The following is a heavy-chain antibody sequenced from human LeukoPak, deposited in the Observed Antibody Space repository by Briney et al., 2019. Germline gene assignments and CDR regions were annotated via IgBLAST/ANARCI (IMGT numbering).Heavy chain of an antibody. CDR2: ISSSSSYI. Sequence: KPGGSLRLSCAASGFTFSSYSMKWVRQAPGKGLEWVSSISSSSSYIYYADSVKGRFTISRDNAKNSLYLQMNSLRAEDTAVYYYARVRGGYNPYYFDYWGQGTLVTVSS. D-gene: IGHD5-24*01. CDR3: ARVRGGYNPYYFDY. V-gene: IGHV3-21*06. CDR1: GFTFSSYS. J-gene: IGHJ4*02.